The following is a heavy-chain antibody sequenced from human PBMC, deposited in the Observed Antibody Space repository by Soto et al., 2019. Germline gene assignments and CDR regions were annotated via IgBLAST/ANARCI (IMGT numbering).Heavy chain of an antibody. Sequence: QVQLVQSGAEVKKPGSSVKVSCKASGGTFSSYAISWVRQAPGQGLEWMGGIIPIFGTANYAQKFQGRVTITADESTSTGYRELSSLRSEDTAVYYCASNDIKKARGRLPQDYWGQGTLVTVSS. D-gene: IGHD1-1*01. J-gene: IGHJ4*02. V-gene: IGHV1-69*01. CDR3: ASNDIKKARGRLPQDY. CDR2: IIPIFGTA. CDR1: GGTFSSYA.